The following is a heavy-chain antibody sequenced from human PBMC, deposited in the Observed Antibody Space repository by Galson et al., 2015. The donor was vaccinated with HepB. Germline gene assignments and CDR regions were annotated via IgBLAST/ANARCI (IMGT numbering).Heavy chain of an antibody. Sequence: SLRLSCAASGFTFSSYSMNWVRQAPGKGLEWVSYISSSSSTIYYADSVKGRFTISRDNAKNSLYLQMNSLRAEDTAVYFCARDQDYYDSSGYYHDAFDIWGQGTMVTVSS. CDR2: ISSSSSTI. J-gene: IGHJ3*02. CDR1: GFTFSSYS. CDR3: ARDQDYYDSSGYYHDAFDI. V-gene: IGHV3-48*01. D-gene: IGHD3-22*01.